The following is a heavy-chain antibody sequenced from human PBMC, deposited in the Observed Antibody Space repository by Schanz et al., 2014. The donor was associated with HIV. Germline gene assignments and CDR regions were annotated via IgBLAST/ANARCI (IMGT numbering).Heavy chain of an antibody. J-gene: IGHJ2*01. D-gene: IGHD3-10*02. V-gene: IGHV4-39*07. Sequence: QLQLQESGPRLVRPSETLSLTCSVSGVSIDNKNYYWGWIRQPPGKGLEWIGNFYSGGTIYSNPSLRSRVTISADTSKNQFSLRLSSVTAADTAMYYCAREDVSYWSFDLWGRGTLVTVSS. CDR1: GVSIDNKNYY. CDR2: FYSGGTI. CDR3: AREDVSYWSFDL.